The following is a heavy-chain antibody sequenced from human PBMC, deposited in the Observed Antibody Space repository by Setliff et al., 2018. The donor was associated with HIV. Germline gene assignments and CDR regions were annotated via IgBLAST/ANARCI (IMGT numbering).Heavy chain of an antibody. V-gene: IGHV4-34*01. D-gene: IGHD6-13*01. CDR1: GGSLSGHY. Sequence: SLTCAVYGGSLSGHYWTWIRQPPGEGLEWIGEINHSGKTNYNPSLKSRVTISVDTSKNQFSLKVTSVTAADTAVYYCVTSSSWSSRLNFWGQGMLVTVPQ. J-gene: IGHJ4*02. CDR2: INHSGKT. CDR3: VTSSSWSSRLNF.